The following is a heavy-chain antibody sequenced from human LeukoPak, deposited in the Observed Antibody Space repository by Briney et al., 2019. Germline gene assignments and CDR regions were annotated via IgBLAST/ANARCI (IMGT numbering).Heavy chain of an antibody. D-gene: IGHD3-3*01. J-gene: IGHJ4*02. Sequence: GSLRLSCAASGFTVSSNYMSWVRQAPGKGLEWIGSIYYSGSTYYNPSLKSRVTISVDTSKNQFSLKLSSVTAADTAVYYCARLRYYDFWSGYIYWGQGTLVTVSS. CDR1: GFTVSSNY. CDR2: IYYSGST. CDR3: ARLRYYDFWSGYIY. V-gene: IGHV4-39*01.